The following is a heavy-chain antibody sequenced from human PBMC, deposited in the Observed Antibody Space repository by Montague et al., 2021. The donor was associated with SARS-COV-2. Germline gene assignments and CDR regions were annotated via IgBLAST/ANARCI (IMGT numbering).Heavy chain of an antibody. CDR2: IWYDGSNK. Sequence: SLRLSCAASGFTFSSYGMHWVRQAPGKGLEWVAVIWYDGSNKYYADSVKGRFTISRDNSKNTLYLQMNSLRAEDTAVYYCARDFGILTGTAPEDYWGQGTLVNVSS. V-gene: IGHV3-33*01. CDR3: ARDFGILTGTAPEDY. J-gene: IGHJ4*02. D-gene: IGHD3-9*01. CDR1: GFTFSSYG.